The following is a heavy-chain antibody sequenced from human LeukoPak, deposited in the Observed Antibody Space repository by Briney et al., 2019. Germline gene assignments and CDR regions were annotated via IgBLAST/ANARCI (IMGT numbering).Heavy chain of an antibody. D-gene: IGHD3-22*01. V-gene: IGHV3-23*01. CDR3: AKSPGSERYYYDSSGYFNY. J-gene: IGHJ4*02. CDR2: ISGRGGST. Sequence: GGSLRLSCAASGFTFSSYAMSCVRQGPGKGLECGSAISGRGGSTYYADSVKGRFTISRDNSKTTLYLQMNSLRAEDTAVYYCAKSPGSERYYYDSSGYFNYWGQGTLVTVSS. CDR1: GFTFSSYA.